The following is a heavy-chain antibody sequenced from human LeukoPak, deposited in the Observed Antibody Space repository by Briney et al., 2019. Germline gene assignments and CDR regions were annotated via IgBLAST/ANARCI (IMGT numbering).Heavy chain of an antibody. J-gene: IGHJ4*02. Sequence: PGGSLRLSCAASGLAVSDNFMSWVRQAPGKGLEWVSVIYSGGNTYYAASVKGRFTISRDNSKNTVYLQMNSLRAEDTAVYYCVREDRYSSGRYSGYWGQGTLVTVSS. CDR3: VREDRYSSGRYSGY. D-gene: IGHD6-19*01. CDR2: IYSGGNT. V-gene: IGHV3-53*01. CDR1: GLAVSDNF.